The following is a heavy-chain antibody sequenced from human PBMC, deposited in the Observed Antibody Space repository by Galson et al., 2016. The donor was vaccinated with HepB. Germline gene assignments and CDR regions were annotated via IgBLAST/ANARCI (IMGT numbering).Heavy chain of an antibody. J-gene: IGHJ4*01. CDR3: AKDRPAYSGSYWGYFDY. CDR1: GFSFRNTW. D-gene: IGHD1-26*01. V-gene: IGHV3-15*01. CDR2: IKRETDGGTT. Sequence: SLRLSCAVSGFSFRNTWMSWVRQGPGKGLEWVGRIKRETDGGTTDYAAAVKGRFSISRDDSKDTLYLQMNSLRPEDTAVYYCAKDRPAYSGSYWGYFDYWGQGTLVTVSS.